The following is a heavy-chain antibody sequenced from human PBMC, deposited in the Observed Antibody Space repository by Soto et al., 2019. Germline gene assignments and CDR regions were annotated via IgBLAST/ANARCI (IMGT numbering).Heavy chain of an antibody. J-gene: IGHJ4*02. D-gene: IGHD3-22*01. Sequence: ASLKVYCNTSGGTYSIYAISWVRQTPGQGLEWMGSINPNSGDTDYARRFQGRVTMTRDTSIRTVYMELTRLRFDDTAVYYCARRRFSSGTDYFDYWGQGTLVTGFS. CDR3: ARRRFSSGTDYFDY. V-gene: IGHV1-2*02. CDR1: GGTYSIYA. CDR2: INPNSGDT.